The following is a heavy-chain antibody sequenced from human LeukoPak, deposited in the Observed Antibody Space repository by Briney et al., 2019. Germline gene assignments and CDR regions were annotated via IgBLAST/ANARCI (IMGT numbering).Heavy chain of an antibody. CDR1: GFTFSSYG. CDR2: IWYDGSNK. V-gene: IGHV3-33*01. J-gene: IGHJ6*02. Sequence: GGSLRLSCAASGFTFSSYGMHWVRQAPGKGLEWVAVIWYDGSNKYYADSVKGRFTISRDNSKNTLYLQMNSLRAKDTAVYYCARDFPSGGMDVWGQGTTVTVSS. CDR3: ARDFPSGGMDV. D-gene: IGHD3-3*01.